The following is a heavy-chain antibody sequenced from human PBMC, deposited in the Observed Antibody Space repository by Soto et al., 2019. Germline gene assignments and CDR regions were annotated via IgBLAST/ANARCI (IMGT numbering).Heavy chain of an antibody. Sequence: GGSLRLSCAASGFTFSSYAMSWVRQAPGKGLEWVSAISGSGGSTYYADSVKGRFTISRDNSKNTLYLQMNSLRAEDTAVYYCAKNSMVRGVIIRYYYYYYMDVWGKGTTVTVSS. CDR2: ISGSGGST. V-gene: IGHV3-23*01. J-gene: IGHJ6*03. CDR3: AKNSMVRGVIIRYYYYYYMDV. CDR1: GFTFSSYA. D-gene: IGHD3-10*01.